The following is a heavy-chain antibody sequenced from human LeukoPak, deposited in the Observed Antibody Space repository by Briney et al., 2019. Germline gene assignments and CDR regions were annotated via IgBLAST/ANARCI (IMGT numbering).Heavy chain of an antibody. V-gene: IGHV3-66*01. CDR1: GFTVSSNY. CDR2: IYSGGST. Sequence: GGSLRLSCAASGFTVSSNYMSWVRQAPGKGLEWVSVIYSGGSTYYADSVKGRFTISRDNSKNTLYLQMNSLRAEDTAVYYCARDLGKGGPQRIYYGMDVWAKGPRSPSR. CDR3: ARDLGKGGPQRIYYGMDV. J-gene: IGHJ6*02. D-gene: IGHD2/OR15-2a*01.